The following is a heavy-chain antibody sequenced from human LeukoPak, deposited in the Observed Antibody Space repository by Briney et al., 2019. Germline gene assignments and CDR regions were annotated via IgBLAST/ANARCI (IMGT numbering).Heavy chain of an antibody. D-gene: IGHD4-11*01. CDR3: AREITTTVTGDY. V-gene: IGHV3-21*01. J-gene: IGHJ4*02. CDR1: GFTFSSYS. Sequence: PGGSLRLSCAASGFTFSSYSMNWVRQAPGKGLEWVSSISSSSYIYYADSVKGRFTLSRDNAKNSLYLQMNSLRAEDTAVYYCAREITTTVTGDYWGQGTLVTVSS. CDR2: ISSSSYI.